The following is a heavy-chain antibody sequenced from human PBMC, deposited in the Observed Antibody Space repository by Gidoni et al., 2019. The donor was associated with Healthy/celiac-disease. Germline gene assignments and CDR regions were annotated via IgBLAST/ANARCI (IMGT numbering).Heavy chain of an antibody. CDR1: GFTFGDYA. J-gene: IGHJ4*02. D-gene: IGHD5-12*01. Sequence: EVQLVESGGGLVKPGRSLRLSCTASGFTFGDYAMSWFRQAPGEGLEWVGFIRSNAYGGKTEYAAAGKGRFTISRDDSKSIAYLQMNSLKTEDTAVYYCTREASDIVATAFDYWGQGTLVTVSS. V-gene: IGHV3-49*05. CDR3: TREASDIVATAFDY. CDR2: IRSNAYGGKT.